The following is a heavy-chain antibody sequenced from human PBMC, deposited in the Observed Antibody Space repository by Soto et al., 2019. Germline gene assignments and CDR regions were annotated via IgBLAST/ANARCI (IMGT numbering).Heavy chain of an antibody. V-gene: IGHV4-38-2*01. CDR2: IYYSGDT. Sequence: SETLSLTCDVYDYSITTGHYWDWVRQAPGKGLEWIGGIYYSGDTYYSPSLKSRVTISVDTSNNQFSLSLTSVTAADTAVYYCARRRGWSSGLDYWGKGTLGTVS. CDR1: DYSITTGHY. D-gene: IGHD6-19*01. CDR3: ARRRGWSSGLDY. J-gene: IGHJ4*01.